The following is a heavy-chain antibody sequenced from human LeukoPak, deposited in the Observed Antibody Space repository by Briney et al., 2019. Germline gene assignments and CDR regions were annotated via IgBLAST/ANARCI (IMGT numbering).Heavy chain of an antibody. Sequence: GGSLRLSCAASGFTFSSYGMHWVRQAPGKGLEWVAFIRYDGSNKYYADSVKGRFTISRDNSKNTLYLQMNSLRAEDTAVYYCAKADIEYCSSTSCPEYFQHWGQGTLVTVSS. CDR2: IRYDGSNK. CDR3: AKADIEYCSSTSCPEYFQH. CDR1: GFTFSSYG. J-gene: IGHJ1*01. D-gene: IGHD2-2*01. V-gene: IGHV3-30*02.